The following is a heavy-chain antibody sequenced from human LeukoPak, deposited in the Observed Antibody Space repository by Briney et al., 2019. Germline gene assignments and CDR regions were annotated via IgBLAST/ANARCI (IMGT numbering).Heavy chain of an antibody. CDR3: ARAGGSTVSHSDY. CDR2: ISSSTSYI. J-gene: IGHJ4*02. D-gene: IGHD4-17*01. Sequence: SGGSLRLSCVASGFTFSSFAMSWVRQAPGKGLEWVSSISSSTSYIYYADSVKGRFTISKDNAKNSLYLQMNSLRAEDTAVYYCARAGGSTVSHSDYWGQGTLVTVSS. V-gene: IGHV3-21*01. CDR1: GFTFSSFA.